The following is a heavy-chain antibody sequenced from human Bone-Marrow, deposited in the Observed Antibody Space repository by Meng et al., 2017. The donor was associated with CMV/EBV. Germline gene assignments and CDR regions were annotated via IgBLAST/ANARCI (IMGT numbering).Heavy chain of an antibody. D-gene: IGHD2-15*01. Sequence: GESLKISCAASGFTVSSNYMSWVRQAPGKGLEWVAFIRYDGSNKYYADSVKGRFTISRDNSKNTLYLQMNSLRAEDTAVYYCAKGSDCSGGSCYYYGMYVWGQGTTVTVSS. CDR2: IRYDGSNK. J-gene: IGHJ6*02. CDR1: GFTVSSNY. CDR3: AKGSDCSGGSCYYYGMYV. V-gene: IGHV3-30*02.